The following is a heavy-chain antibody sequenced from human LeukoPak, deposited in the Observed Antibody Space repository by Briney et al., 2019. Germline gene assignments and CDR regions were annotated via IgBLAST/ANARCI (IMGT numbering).Heavy chain of an antibody. CDR3: ARRDDSSGYHKIFDY. CDR2: INHSGST. Sequence: SETLSLACAVYGGSFSGYYWSWIRQPPGKGLEWIGEINHSGSTNYNPSLKSRVTISIDTSKNQFYLKLSSLTAADTAVYYCARRDDSSGYHKIFDYWGPGTLVTVSS. CDR1: GGSFSGYY. J-gene: IGHJ4*02. V-gene: IGHV4-34*01. D-gene: IGHD3-22*01.